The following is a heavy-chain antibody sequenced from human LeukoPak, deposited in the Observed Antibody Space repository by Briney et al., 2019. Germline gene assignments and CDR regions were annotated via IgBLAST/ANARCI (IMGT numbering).Heavy chain of an antibody. Sequence: SETLSLTCAVYGGSFSGYYWSWIRQPPGKGLEWIGEINHSGSTNYNPSLKSRVTISVDTSKNQFSLKLSSVTAADTAVYYCARDLSGYCSSTSCYGYGWFDPWGQGTLVTVSS. J-gene: IGHJ5*02. D-gene: IGHD2-2*01. CDR1: GGSFSGYY. CDR3: ARDLSGYCSSTSCYGYGWFDP. CDR2: INHSGST. V-gene: IGHV4-34*01.